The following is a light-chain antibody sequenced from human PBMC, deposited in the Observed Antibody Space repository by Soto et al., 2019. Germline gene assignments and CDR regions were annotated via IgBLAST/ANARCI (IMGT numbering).Light chain of an antibody. CDR2: ATS. Sequence: DIQMNQSSPSVSASVGDRVTITCRASQGFSTWLAWYQQKQGKAPKLLISATSSLQSGVPSRFSGSASGTDGTITISGLKTEDGSTYYGQQANSFPITFCQGTRLEIK. J-gene: IGKJ5*01. CDR1: QGFSTW. CDR3: QQANSFPIT. V-gene: IGKV1D-12*01.